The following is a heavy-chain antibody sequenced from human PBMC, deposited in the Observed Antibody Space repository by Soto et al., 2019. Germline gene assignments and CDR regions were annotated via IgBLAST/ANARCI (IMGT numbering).Heavy chain of an antibody. Sequence: SQTLSLTCVGSGDTVSSNSVAWNWVRQSPSRGLEWLGRTYYRSRWYSDYAVSVRSRIDINADTSKNQVSLQLNSVTPEDTAVYYCARPDSSGWYRYYYYGMDVWGQGTTVTVSS. CDR1: GDTVSSNSVA. CDR2: TYYRSRWYS. CDR3: ARPDSSGWYRYYYYGMDV. V-gene: IGHV6-1*01. J-gene: IGHJ6*02. D-gene: IGHD6-19*01.